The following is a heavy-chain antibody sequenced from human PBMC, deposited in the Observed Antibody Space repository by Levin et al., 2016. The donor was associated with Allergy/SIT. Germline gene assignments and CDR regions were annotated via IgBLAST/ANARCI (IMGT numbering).Heavy chain of an antibody. V-gene: IGHV2-5*02. CDR1: GFSLNTYGVG. CDR3: AHSAVLRFSNYPDNWFDP. J-gene: IGHJ5*02. CDR2: ISWDHEK. Sequence: SGPTLVKPTQTLTLTCSFSGFSLNTYGVGVGWIRQPPGKALEWLAVISWDHEKRYSPSLRTRLTVSMDTSKNQVVLTMTNVDPMDTATYYCAHSAVLRFSNYPDNWFDPWGQGTLVTGLL. D-gene: IGHD3-3*01.